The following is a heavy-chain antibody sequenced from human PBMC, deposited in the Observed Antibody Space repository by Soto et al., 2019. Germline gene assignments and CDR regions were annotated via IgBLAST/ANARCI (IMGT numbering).Heavy chain of an antibody. D-gene: IGHD6-6*01. CDR1: GFTFDDYA. CDR3: AKDRTQLGAYYYYGMDV. CDR2: ISWDGGST. J-gene: IGHJ6*02. V-gene: IGHV3-43D*03. Sequence: GGSLRLSCAASGFTFDDYAMHWVRQAPGKGLEWVSLISWDGGSTYYADSVKGRFTISRDNSNNSLYLQMNSLRAEDTALYYCAKDRTQLGAYYYYGMDVWGQGTTVTISS.